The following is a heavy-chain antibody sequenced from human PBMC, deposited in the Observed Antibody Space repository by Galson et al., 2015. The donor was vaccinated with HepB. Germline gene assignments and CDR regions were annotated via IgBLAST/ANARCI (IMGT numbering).Heavy chain of an antibody. V-gene: IGHV3-73*01. J-gene: IGHJ4*02. Sequence: SLRLSCAGSGFTFSGSAMHWVRQASGKGLEWVGRIGSAHYNYAPADTASVKGRFTLSRDDSKNTAFLQMNSLRTEDTAVYYCVRTGDLSGYSCCWGQGTLVTVSS. CDR3: VRTGDLSGYSCC. CDR2: IGSAHYNYAP. D-gene: IGHD5-18*01. CDR1: GFTFSGSA.